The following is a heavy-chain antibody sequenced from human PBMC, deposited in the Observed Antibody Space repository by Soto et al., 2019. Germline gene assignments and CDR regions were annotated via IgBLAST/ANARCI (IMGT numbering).Heavy chain of an antibody. V-gene: IGHV1-2*04. CDR3: ARDRYVILTHRTPLCWFDP. CDR2: INPNSGGT. J-gene: IGHJ5*02. D-gene: IGHD3-9*01. Sequence: ASVKVSCKASGYTFTGYYMHWVRQAPGQGLEWMGWINPNSGGTNYAQKFQGWVTMTRDTSISTAYMELSRLRSDDTAVYYCARDRYVILTHRTPLCWFDPRGQRTLVTVSS. CDR1: GYTFTGYY.